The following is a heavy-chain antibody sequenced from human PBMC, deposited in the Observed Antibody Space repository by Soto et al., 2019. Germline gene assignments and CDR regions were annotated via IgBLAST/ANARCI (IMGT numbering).Heavy chain of an antibody. CDR1: GFTFSSYG. CDR3: AKDRRVLSALFDY. Sequence: QVQLVESGGGVVQPGRSLRLSCAASGFTFSSYGMHWVRQAPGKGLEWVAVISYDGSNKYYADSVKGRFTISRDNSKNTLYLQMNSLRAEDTAVYYCAKDRRVLSALFDYWGQGTLVTVSS. J-gene: IGHJ4*02. D-gene: IGHD3-16*01. CDR2: ISYDGSNK. V-gene: IGHV3-30*18.